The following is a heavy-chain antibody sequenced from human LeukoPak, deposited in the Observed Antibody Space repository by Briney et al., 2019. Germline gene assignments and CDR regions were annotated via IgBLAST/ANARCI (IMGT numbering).Heavy chain of an antibody. CDR1: GFTFSGYA. D-gene: IGHD4-17*01. CDR3: ATRGPTTVVNPPGGPQHYYYGMDV. CDR2: ISGSGGST. V-gene: IGHV3-23*01. J-gene: IGHJ6*02. Sequence: GGSLRLSCAASGFTFSGYAMSWVRQAPGKGLEWVSAISGSGGSTYYADSVEGRFTISRDNSKNTLYLQMNSLRAEDTAVYYCATRGPTTVVNPPGGPQHYYYGMDVWGQGTTVTVSS.